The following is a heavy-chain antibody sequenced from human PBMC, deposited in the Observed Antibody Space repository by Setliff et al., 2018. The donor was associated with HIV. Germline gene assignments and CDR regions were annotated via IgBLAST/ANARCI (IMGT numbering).Heavy chain of an antibody. V-gene: IGHV3-7*03. J-gene: IGHJ4*02. D-gene: IGHD6-6*01. Sequence: PGGSLRLSCAASGFSVSTYWMNWVRQAPGKGLEWVANIEEDGSEKYYVDSVKGRFTISRDNAKNSLYLQMNSLRAEDTAVYYCARGHYSSSSGWGQGALVTVSS. CDR2: IEEDGSEK. CDR1: GFSVSTYW. CDR3: ARGHYSSSSG.